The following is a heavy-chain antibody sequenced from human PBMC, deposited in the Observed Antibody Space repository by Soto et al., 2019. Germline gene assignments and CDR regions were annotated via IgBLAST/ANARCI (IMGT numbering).Heavy chain of an antibody. D-gene: IGHD4-4*01. V-gene: IGHV3-23*01. CDR2: ISGGGGST. Sequence: GGSLRLSCAASGFTFSSYAMSWVRQAPGKGLEWVSAISGGGGSTYYADSVKGRFTISRDNSKNTLYLQMNSLRAEDTAVYYCAKELDKGKSNRMRYGVFDYWGQGTLVTVSS. CDR3: AKELDKGKSNRMRYGVFDY. CDR1: GFTFSSYA. J-gene: IGHJ4*02.